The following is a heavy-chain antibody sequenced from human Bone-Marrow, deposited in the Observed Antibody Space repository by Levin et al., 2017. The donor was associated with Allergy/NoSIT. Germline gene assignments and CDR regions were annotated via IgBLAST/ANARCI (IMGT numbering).Heavy chain of an antibody. CDR1: GDSVTSSRSY. V-gene: IGHV4-39*02. Sequence: PSETLSLTCTVSGDSVTSSRSYWGWLRQSPGKGLEWIGSIFYSGTTNYNPSLKSRLTMSLDSSKNHFSLKLTSVTVAATAVYYCARLDWQWLYFQHGGQGTLVTVSS. D-gene: IGHD6-19*01. CDR3: ARLDWQWLYFQH. CDR2: IFYSGTT. J-gene: IGHJ1*01.